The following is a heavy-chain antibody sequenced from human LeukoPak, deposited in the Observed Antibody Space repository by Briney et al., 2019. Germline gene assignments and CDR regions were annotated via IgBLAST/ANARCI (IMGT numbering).Heavy chain of an antibody. D-gene: IGHD2-15*01. CDR1: GGTFSSYA. V-gene: IGHV1-69*06. Sequence: GASVKVSCKASGGTFSSYAISWVRQAPGQGLEWMGGIIPLFGTPDYAQKFQGRVTITADKSTSTAYMELSSLRSEDTAVYYCARVAEGSYCSGGSCYGSLDFWGQGTLVTVSS. J-gene: IGHJ4*02. CDR3: ARVAEGSYCSGGSCYGSLDF. CDR2: IIPLFGTP.